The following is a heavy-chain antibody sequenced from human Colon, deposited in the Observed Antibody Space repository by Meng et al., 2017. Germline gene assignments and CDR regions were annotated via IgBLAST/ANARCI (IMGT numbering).Heavy chain of an antibody. Sequence: GESLKISCAASGFSLSGYWMSWVRQAPGKGLEWVANIRQDGSETHYVDSVKGRFTISRDNGRNSIYLQMNSLRADDTALYYCARDGGMDWFDPWGPGTLVTVSS. CDR1: GFSLSGYW. V-gene: IGHV3-7*01. D-gene: IGHD1-14*01. CDR2: IRQDGSET. J-gene: IGHJ5*02. CDR3: ARDGGMDWFDP.